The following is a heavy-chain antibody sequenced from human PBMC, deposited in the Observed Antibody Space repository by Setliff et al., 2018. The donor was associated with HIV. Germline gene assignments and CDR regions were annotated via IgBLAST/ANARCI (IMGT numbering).Heavy chain of an antibody. CDR3: AAGYNYAQVNN. CDR2: VNTHGSSA. D-gene: IGHD5-18*01. V-gene: IGHV3-74*01. CDR1: GFTFTDYW. Sequence: PGESLQISCAASGFTFTDYWMHRVRQAPGKGLVRVARVNTHGSSANYADFVKGRFTISRDNAQSTLYLHMNSLRGEDTAVYYCAAGYNYAQVNNWGQGTLVTVSS. J-gene: IGHJ4*02.